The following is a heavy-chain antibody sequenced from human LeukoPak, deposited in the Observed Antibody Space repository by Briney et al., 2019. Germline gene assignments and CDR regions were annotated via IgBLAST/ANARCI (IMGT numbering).Heavy chain of an antibody. CDR1: GYSFTSYW. V-gene: IGHV5-51*01. CDR2: IYPGDSDT. Sequence: GESLKISCKGSGYSFTSYWIGWVRQMPGKGLEWMGIIYPGDSDTRYSPSFQGQVTISADKSISTAYLQWSSLKASDTAMYYRARPVFPGRDSYGPFDYWGQGTLVTVSS. CDR3: ARPVFPGRDSYGPFDY. D-gene: IGHD5-18*01. J-gene: IGHJ4*02.